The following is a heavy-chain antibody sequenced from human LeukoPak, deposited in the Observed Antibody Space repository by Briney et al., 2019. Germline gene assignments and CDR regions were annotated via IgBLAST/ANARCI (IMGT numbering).Heavy chain of an antibody. CDR2: INPNSGGT. D-gene: IGHD3-10*01. J-gene: IGHJ6*02. V-gene: IGHV1-2*02. Sequence: ASVKVSCNASGYTFTGYYMHWVRHAPGQGLEWMGWINPNSGGTNYAQKFQGRVTMTRDTSISTAYMELSRLRSDDTAVYYCAVGSGSYYYYGMDVWGQGTTVTVSS. CDR3: AVGSGSYYYYGMDV. CDR1: GYTFTGYY.